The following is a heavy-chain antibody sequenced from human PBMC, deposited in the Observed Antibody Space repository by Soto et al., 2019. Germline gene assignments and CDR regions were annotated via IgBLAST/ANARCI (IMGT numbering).Heavy chain of an antibody. D-gene: IGHD1-26*01. CDR1: GYTFTDYG. CDR2: INTYKGNI. Sequence: QVQLVQSGAEVKKPGASVRVSCKSSGYTFTDYGITWVRQAPGQGLEWMGWINTYKGNINYAQRLQGRVTMTTDTSTSTDYLELRSLTSADAAVYYCARERGGYKHFDYWGQGALVTVSS. J-gene: IGHJ4*02. CDR3: ARERGGYKHFDY. V-gene: IGHV1-18*01.